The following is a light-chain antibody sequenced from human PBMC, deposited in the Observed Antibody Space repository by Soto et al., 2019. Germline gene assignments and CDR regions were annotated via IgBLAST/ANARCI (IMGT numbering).Light chain of an antibody. Sequence: QSVLTQPPSVSGSPGQSVTISCTGTSSDVGSYNRVSWYQQPPGTAPKVMIYEVSNRPSGVPDRFSGSKSGNTASLTISGVQAEDGGDYYCSLYTSSSTYVFGTGTKVTVL. CDR3: SLYTSSSTYV. J-gene: IGLJ1*01. CDR2: EVS. CDR1: SSDVGSYNR. V-gene: IGLV2-18*01.